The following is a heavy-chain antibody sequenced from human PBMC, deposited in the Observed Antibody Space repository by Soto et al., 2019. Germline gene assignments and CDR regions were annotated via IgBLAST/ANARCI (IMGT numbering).Heavy chain of an antibody. D-gene: IGHD5-12*01. Sequence: SETLSLTCTVSGGSISGHSWIWIRQPAGRGLEWIGHIYPSGSTSYNPSLRSRVTMSLDTSNNQIFLNLTSVTAADTAVFYCVRGRSYSVYDFWGPGTLVTVSS. CDR2: IYPSGST. CDR3: VRGRSYSVYDF. J-gene: IGHJ1*01. CDR1: GGSISGHS. V-gene: IGHV4-4*07.